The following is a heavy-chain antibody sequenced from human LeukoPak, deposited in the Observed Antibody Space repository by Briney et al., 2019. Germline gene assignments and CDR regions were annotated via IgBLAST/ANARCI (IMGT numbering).Heavy chain of an antibody. D-gene: IGHD1-1*01. CDR3: ARDRTTNDEHSAY. Sequence: GASVKVSCKASGYTFTGYYMHWVRQAPGQGLEWMGWISAYNGNTNYAQKLQGRVTMTTDTSTSTAYMELRSLRSDDTAVYYCARDRTTNDEHSAYWGQGTLVTVSS. J-gene: IGHJ4*02. CDR2: ISAYNGNT. CDR1: GYTFTGYY. V-gene: IGHV1-18*04.